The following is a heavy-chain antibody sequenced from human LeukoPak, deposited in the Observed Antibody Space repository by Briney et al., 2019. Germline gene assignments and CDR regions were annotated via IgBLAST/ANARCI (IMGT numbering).Heavy chain of an antibody. D-gene: IGHD4-11*01. J-gene: IGHJ4*02. V-gene: IGHV3-23*01. Sequence: GGSLRLSCVASGFAFSTTGMAWVRQAPGKGLEWVSGITPGGEATNYADSVKGRFTISRDNSKNTLYLQMDSLRAEDTAVYYSAKDRRITVMGGQGTLVTVSS. CDR2: ITPGGEAT. CDR1: GFAFSTTG. CDR3: AKDRRITVM.